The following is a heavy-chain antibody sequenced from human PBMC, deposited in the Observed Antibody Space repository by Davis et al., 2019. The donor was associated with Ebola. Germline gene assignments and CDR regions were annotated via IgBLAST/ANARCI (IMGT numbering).Heavy chain of an antibody. CDR1: GFPFSRYG. J-gene: IGHJ6*04. Sequence: WGSLSLSCAASGFPFSRYGMHWVRQAPGKGLVRVAVLWYDGSNKYYADSVKGRFTISRDNSKKTLYLQMNSLRAEDTAVYYCAKSGLSFGVVKYHYGMDVWGKGTTVTVSS. CDR2: LWYDGSNK. CDR3: AKSGLSFGVVKYHYGMDV. V-gene: IGHV3-33*06. D-gene: IGHD3-3*01.